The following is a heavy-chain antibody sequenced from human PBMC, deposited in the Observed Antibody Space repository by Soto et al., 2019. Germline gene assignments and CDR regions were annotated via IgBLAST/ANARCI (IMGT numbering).Heavy chain of an antibody. J-gene: IGHJ4*02. CDR3: ARDPRGHSGYESDLDY. CDR2: INAGNGNT. CDR1: GYTFTSYA. V-gene: IGHV1-3*01. D-gene: IGHD5-12*01. Sequence: VSCKASGYTFTSYAMHWVRQAPGQRLEWMGWINAGNGNTKYSQKFQGRVTITRDTSASTAYMELSSLRSEDTAVYYCARDPRGHSGYESDLDYWGQGTLVTVSS.